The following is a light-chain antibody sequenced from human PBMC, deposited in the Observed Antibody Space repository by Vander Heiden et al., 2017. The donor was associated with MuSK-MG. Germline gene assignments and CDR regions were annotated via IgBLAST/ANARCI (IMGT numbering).Light chain of an antibody. CDR2: AAS. J-gene: IGKJ3*01. Sequence: DIQMTQSPSSLSASVGDRVTITCRASQSISSYLNWYQQKPGKAPKLLIYAASSLQRGVPSRFSGSGSGTDFTLTISSLQPEDFATYYCQQSDSTLLDTFGPGTKVDIK. CDR1: QSISSY. V-gene: IGKV1-39*01. CDR3: QQSDSTLLDT.